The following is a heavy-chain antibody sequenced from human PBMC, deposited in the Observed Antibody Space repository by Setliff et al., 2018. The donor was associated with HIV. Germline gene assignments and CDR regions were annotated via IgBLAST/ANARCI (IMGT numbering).Heavy chain of an antibody. CDR3: ARDLGRITLSGVNEGWFDP. V-gene: IGHV4-59*01. CDR1: GAYISSYY. D-gene: IGHD3-3*01. CDR2: IYYSGNT. Sequence: PSETLSLTCTVSGAYISSYYWSWIRQPPGKGLEWIGAIYYSGNTHFNPSLKSRVTISRDTSKNQVFLKLTSVTAADTAVYYCARDLGRITLSGVNEGWFDPWGQGTLVTVSS. J-gene: IGHJ5*02.